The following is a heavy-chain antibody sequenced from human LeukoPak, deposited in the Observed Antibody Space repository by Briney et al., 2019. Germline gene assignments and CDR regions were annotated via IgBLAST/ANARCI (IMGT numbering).Heavy chain of an antibody. CDR2: IKKTGIET. J-gene: IGHJ4*02. CDR1: GFTFSNSW. Sequence: PGGSLRLSCEASGFTFSNSWMGWVRQAPGKGLEWVAYIKKTGIETYYVDSVKGRFTITRDNIGNSLFLQMNSLRAEDTAVYYCAREDGYCSGGNCYSYFDLWGRGTLVTVSS. CDR3: AREDGYCSGGNCYSYFDL. D-gene: IGHD2-15*01. V-gene: IGHV3-7*01.